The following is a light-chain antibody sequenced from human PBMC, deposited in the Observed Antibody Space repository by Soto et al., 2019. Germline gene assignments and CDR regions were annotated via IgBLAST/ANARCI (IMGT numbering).Light chain of an antibody. CDR1: QSLSSSY. Sequence: DILLTQSPGSLSLSPGESATLSCRASQSLSSSYLAWYQQKPGQAPRLRIYSASSWATGIPDRFSGSGSGTDFTLTISRLEAEDFAVYYCQQYGSSEITFGQGTQLEIK. CDR3: QQYGSSEIT. CDR2: SAS. V-gene: IGKV3-20*01. J-gene: IGKJ5*01.